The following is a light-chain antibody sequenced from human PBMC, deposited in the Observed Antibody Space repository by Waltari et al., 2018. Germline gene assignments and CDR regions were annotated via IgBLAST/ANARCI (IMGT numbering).Light chain of an antibody. V-gene: IGKV1-39*01. Sequence: DIQMTQSPPSLSASVGDRVTITCRASQSISNNLNWYQQKAGKAPKLLIYAASSLQSGVPSRFSGSGSGTDFTLTILSLQPDYFATYYFQQSYSTPPRTFGQGTNVENK. CDR3: QQSYSTPPRT. CDR1: QSISNN. J-gene: IGKJ1*01. CDR2: AAS.